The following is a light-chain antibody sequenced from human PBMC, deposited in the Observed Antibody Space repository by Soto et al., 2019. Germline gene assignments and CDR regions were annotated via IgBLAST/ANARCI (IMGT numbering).Light chain of an antibody. CDR2: AAS. V-gene: IGKV3-20*01. J-gene: IGKJ4*01. CDR1: QSVRSTY. CDR3: QYYGGSPPLT. Sequence: EIVLTQSPGTLSLSPGERATLSCRASQSVRSTYLAWYQQKPGQAPSLLIYAASTRAAGVPDRFSGSGSGTDFTLTISRLEAEDFVVYYCQYYGGSPPLTFGGGTKVDIK.